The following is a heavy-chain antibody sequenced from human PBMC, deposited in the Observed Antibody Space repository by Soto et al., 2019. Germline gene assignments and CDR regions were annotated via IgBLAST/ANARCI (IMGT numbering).Heavy chain of an antibody. Sequence: QITLKESGPTLVKPTQTLTLICTFSGFSLSTSGVGVGWIRQPPGKALEWLALIYWDDDKRYSPSLKSRLTITKDTSKNQVVLTMTNMDPVDTATYYCARVPIEAAGTYYFDYWGQGTLVTVSS. J-gene: IGHJ4*02. D-gene: IGHD6-13*01. CDR1: GFSLSTSGVG. CDR3: ARVPIEAAGTYYFDY. CDR2: IYWDDDK. V-gene: IGHV2-5*02.